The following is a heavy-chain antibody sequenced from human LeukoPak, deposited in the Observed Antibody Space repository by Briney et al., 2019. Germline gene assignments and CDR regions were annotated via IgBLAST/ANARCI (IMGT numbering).Heavy chain of an antibody. CDR3: ASIHGGNWFDP. CDR2: IYHSGST. J-gene: IGHJ5*02. CDR1: GGSISSSSYY. Sequence: SETLSLTCTVSGGSISSSSYYWGWIRQPPGKGLEWIGSIYHSGSTYYNPSLKSRVTISVDTSKNQFSLKLSSVSAADTAVYYCASIHGGNWFDPWSQGTLVTVSS. D-gene: IGHD4-23*01. V-gene: IGHV4-39*07.